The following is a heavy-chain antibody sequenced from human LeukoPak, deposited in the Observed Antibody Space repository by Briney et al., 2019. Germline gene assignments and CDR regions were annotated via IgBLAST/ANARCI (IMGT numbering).Heavy chain of an antibody. D-gene: IGHD6-19*01. J-gene: IGHJ4*02. CDR1: GFTFDDYA. CDR3: AKGYHIAVAGYYFDY. Sequence: GGSLRLSCAASGFTFDDYAMHWVRQAPGKGLEWVSGISWNSGSIGYADSVKGRFTISRDNAKNSLYLQMNSLRAEDTALYYCAKGYHIAVAGYYFDYWGQGTLVTVSS. CDR2: ISWNSGSI. V-gene: IGHV3-9*01.